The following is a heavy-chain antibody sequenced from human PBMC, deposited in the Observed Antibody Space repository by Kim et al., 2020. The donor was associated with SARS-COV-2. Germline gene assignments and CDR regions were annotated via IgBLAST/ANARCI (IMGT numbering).Heavy chain of an antibody. CDR2: ISGSGGST. J-gene: IGHJ6*02. V-gene: IGHV3-23*01. CDR1: GFTFSSYA. Sequence: GGSLRLSCAASGFTFSSYAMSWVRQAPGKGLEWVSAISGSGGSTYYADSVKGRFTISRDNSKNTLYLQMNSLRAEDTAVYYCAKSSGYSSSPPNYYYYYGMDVGGQGTTVTVSS. D-gene: IGHD6-13*01. CDR3: AKSSGYSSSPPNYYYYYGMDV.